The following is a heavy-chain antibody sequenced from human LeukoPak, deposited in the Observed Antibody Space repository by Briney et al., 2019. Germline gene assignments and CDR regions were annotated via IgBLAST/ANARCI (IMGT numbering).Heavy chain of an antibody. Sequence: GGSLRLSCAASGFTFSSYSMNWVRQAPGKGLEWVSSISSSSSYIYYADSVKGRFTISRDNAKNSLYLQMNSLRAEDTAVYYCAKGGRDYYYYYMDVWGKGTTVTVSS. J-gene: IGHJ6*03. D-gene: IGHD3-16*01. V-gene: IGHV3-21*04. CDR1: GFTFSSYS. CDR3: AKGGRDYYYYYMDV. CDR2: ISSSSSYI.